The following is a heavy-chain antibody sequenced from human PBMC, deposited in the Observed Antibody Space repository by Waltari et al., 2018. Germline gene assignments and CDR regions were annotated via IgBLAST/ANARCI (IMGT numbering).Heavy chain of an antibody. D-gene: IGHD3-16*01. V-gene: IGHV1-2*02. J-gene: IGHJ4*02. CDR3: ARDLYDSRVPGDYFDY. CDR2: IDPNTGGT. CDR1: GYTFTGYY. Sequence: QVHLVQSGAEVRKPGASVKVSCKGSGYTFTGYYIQWLRQAPGQGLEWMGWIDPNTGGTKLAQKFQGRVTMTRDTSINTVYMELSSLGSDDTAVYYCARDLYDSRVPGDYFDYWGQG.